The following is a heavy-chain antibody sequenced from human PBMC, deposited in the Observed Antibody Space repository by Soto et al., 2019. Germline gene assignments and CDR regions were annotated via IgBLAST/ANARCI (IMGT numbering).Heavy chain of an antibody. V-gene: IGHV4-39*01. D-gene: IGHD3-3*01. CDR2: IYYSGST. J-gene: IGHJ6*02. CDR1: GGSISSSSYY. Sequence: PSETLSLTCTVSGGSISSSSYYWGWIRQPPGKGLEWIGSIYYSGSTYYNPSLKSRVTISVDTSKNQFSLKLSSVTAADTAVYYCARLGYYDFWSGYYTFYYYGMDVWGQGTTVIVSS. CDR3: ARLGYYDFWSGYYTFYYYGMDV.